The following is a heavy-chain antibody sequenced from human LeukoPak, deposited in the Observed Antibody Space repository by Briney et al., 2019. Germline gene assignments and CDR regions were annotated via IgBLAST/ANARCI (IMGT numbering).Heavy chain of an antibody. D-gene: IGHD3-10*01. J-gene: IGHJ6*04. CDR3: AAEPDSRELVGYGMDV. CDR1: GCTFTSTS. Sequence: SVKLSCNTSGCTFTSTSVHLGGHRRGQRLEWIGWIVVGSGNTNYAQKFQERVTITRDMSTSTAYMELSSLRSEDTAVYYCAAEPDSRELVGYGMDVWGKGTTVTVSS. V-gene: IGHV1-58*01. CDR2: IVVGSGNT.